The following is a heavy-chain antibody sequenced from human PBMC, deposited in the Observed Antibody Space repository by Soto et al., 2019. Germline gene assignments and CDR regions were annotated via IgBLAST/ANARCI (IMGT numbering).Heavy chain of an antibody. D-gene: IGHD3-22*01. Sequence: LRLPSAAAELTCGSYGMHWVRKDQGKGLEWVAVISYDGSNKYYADSVKGRFTISRDNSKNTLYLQMNSLRAEDTAVYYCSKDLSPHNGDYYPVTAFRANGTTDPVS. V-gene: IGHV3-30*18. J-gene: IGHJ6*03. CDR3: SKDLSPHNGDYYPVTAF. CDR1: ELTCGSYG. CDR2: ISYDGSNK.